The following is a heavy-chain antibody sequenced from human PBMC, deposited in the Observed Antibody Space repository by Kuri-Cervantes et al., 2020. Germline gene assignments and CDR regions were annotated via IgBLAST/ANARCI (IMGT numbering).Heavy chain of an antibody. V-gene: IGHV3-7*03. CDR3: EKAIHGGIVDY. D-gene: IGHD4-23*01. J-gene: IGHJ4*02. CDR2: IKQDGSEK. Sequence: GESLKISCAASGFTFSSYWMSWVRQAPGKGLELVANIKQDGSEKYHVDSVKGRFTISRDNAKNFLYLQMNSLRAEDTALFYCEKAIHGGIVDYWGQGTLVTVSS. CDR1: GFTFSSYW.